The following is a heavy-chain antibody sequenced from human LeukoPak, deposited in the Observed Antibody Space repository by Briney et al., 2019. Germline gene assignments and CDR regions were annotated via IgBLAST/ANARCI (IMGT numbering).Heavy chain of an antibody. CDR1: GGSISSYY. CDR2: IYDSGST. D-gene: IGHD3-10*01. V-gene: IGHV4-59*12. J-gene: IGHJ5*02. CDR3: ARRRHSSYYYGSGSYLGNWFDP. Sequence: SETLSLTCTVSGGSISSYYWSWIRQPPGKGLEWIGYIYDSGSTNYNPSLKSRVTISVDTSKNQFSLKLSSVTAADTAVYYCARRRHSSYYYGSGSYLGNWFDPWGQGTLVTVSS.